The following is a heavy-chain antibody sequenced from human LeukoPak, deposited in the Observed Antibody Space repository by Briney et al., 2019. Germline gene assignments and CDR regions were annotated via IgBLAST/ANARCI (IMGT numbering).Heavy chain of an antibody. CDR1: GGSISSYY. Sequence: NASETLSLTCTVSGGSISSYYWSWIRQPPGKGLEWIGYIYYSGSTNYNPSLKSRVTISVDTSKNQFSLKLSSVTAADTAVYYCARGGVDGYSYGYYFDYWGQGTLVTVSS. CDR2: IYYSGST. J-gene: IGHJ4*02. D-gene: IGHD5-18*01. CDR3: ARGGVDGYSYGYYFDY. V-gene: IGHV4-59*01.